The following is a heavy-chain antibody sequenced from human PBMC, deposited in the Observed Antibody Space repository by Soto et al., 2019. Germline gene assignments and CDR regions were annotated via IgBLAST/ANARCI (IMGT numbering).Heavy chain of an antibody. CDR3: TLRQDTSRGPIY. Sequence: SGPTLVNPTQTLTLTCTVSGFSLMTGGRTVGWIRQPPGKAPEWLALSLQYSPSPQSRLTFTKDASKNQVFLTMTKMDPVDTATYYCTLRQDTSRGPIYWGQGILVTVSS. V-gene: IGHV2-5*01. J-gene: IGHJ4*02. CDR2: SL. CDR1: GFSLMTGGRT. D-gene: IGHD2-2*01.